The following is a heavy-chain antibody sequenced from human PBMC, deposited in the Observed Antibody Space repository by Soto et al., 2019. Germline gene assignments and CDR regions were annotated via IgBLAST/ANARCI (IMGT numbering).Heavy chain of an antibody. Sequence: PSQTLSLTCAISGDSVSSDSATWNWIRQSPSRGLEWLGRTSYRSNWYNDYAVSVQSRITINADTSKNQFSLQLNSVTPEDTAVYYCVRVRYSSTYYNYHMDVWGKGNTVTVSS. D-gene: IGHD5-18*01. CDR1: GDSVSSDSAT. J-gene: IGHJ6*03. CDR2: TSYRSNWYN. CDR3: VRVRYSSTYYNYHMDV. V-gene: IGHV6-1*01.